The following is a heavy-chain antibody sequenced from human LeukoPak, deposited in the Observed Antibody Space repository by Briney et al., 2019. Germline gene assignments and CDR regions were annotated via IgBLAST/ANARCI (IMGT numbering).Heavy chain of an antibody. CDR1: GFTFSSYW. CDR2: INTEGSST. D-gene: IGHD2-2*02. CDR3: VRDQGYCSSTGCYRNDAFDI. J-gene: IGHJ3*02. Sequence: PGGSLRLSCAASGFTFSSYWMHWVRQAPGKGLVWVSRINTEGSSTSNADSVKGRFTISRDNAKNTLYLQMNSLRAEDTAVYYCVRDQGYCSSTGCYRNDAFDIWGQGTMVTVSS. V-gene: IGHV3-74*01.